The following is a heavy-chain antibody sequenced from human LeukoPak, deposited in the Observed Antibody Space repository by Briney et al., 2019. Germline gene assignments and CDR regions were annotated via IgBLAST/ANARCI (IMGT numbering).Heavy chain of an antibody. V-gene: IGHV1-2*02. CDR3: ARDDHGEGYFDY. CDR1: GYTFTGYY. Sequence: GASVKISCKASGYTFTGYYMHWVRQAPGQGLEWMGWINPNSGGTNYAQKFQGRVTMTRDTSISTAYMELSRLRSDDTAVYYCARDDHGEGYFDYWGQGTLVTVSS. J-gene: IGHJ4*02. D-gene: IGHD4/OR15-4a*01. CDR2: INPNSGGT.